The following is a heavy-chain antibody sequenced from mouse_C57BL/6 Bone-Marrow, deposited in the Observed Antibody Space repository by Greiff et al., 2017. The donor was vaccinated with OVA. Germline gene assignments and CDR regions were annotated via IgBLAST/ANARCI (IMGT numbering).Heavy chain of an antibody. CDR2: IHPNSGST. CDR1: GYTFTSYW. Sequence: QVQLQQPGAELVKPGASVKLSCKASGYTFTSYWMHWVKQRPGQGLEWIGMIHPNSGSTNYNEKFKSKATLTVDKSSSTAYMRLSSLTSEDSAVYYCAVYYGYGFAYWGQGTLVTVSA. V-gene: IGHV1-64*01. D-gene: IGHD2-2*01. J-gene: IGHJ3*01. CDR3: AVYYGYGFAY.